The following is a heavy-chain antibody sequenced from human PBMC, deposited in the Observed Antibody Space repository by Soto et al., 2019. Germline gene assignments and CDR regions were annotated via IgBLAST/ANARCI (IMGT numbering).Heavy chain of an antibody. D-gene: IGHD3-22*01. CDR2: ISSSGSTI. Sequence: GGSLRLSCAASGFTFSDYYMSWIRQAPGKGLEWVSYISSSGSTIYYADSVKGRFTISRDNAKNSLYLQMNSLRAEDTAVYYCARGSHDSSGYYYEIEAFDIWGQGTMVTVSS. CDR3: ARGSHDSSGYYYEIEAFDI. V-gene: IGHV3-11*01. J-gene: IGHJ3*02. CDR1: GFTFSDYY.